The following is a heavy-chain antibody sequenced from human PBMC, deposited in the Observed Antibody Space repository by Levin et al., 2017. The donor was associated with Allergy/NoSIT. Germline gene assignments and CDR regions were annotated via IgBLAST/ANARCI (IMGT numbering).Heavy chain of an antibody. CDR2: IIPIFGTA. CDR1: GGTFSSYA. V-gene: IGHV1-69*13. CDR3: ARTGGYSGYKTNEYFDY. D-gene: IGHD5-12*01. J-gene: IGHJ4*02. Sequence: ASVKVSCKASGGTFSSYAISWVRQAPGQGLEWMGGIIPIFGTANYAQKFQGRVTITADESTSTAYMELSSLRSEDTAVYYCARTGGYSGYKTNEYFDYWGQGTLVTVSS.